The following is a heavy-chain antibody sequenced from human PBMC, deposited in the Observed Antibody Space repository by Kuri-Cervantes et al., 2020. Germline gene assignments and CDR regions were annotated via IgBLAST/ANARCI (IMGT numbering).Heavy chain of an antibody. CDR2: ISNGGGSAL. Sequence: GGSLRLSCAASGFMFSDYYMGWIRQAPGKGLEWLAYISNGGGSALYYADSVKGRFTISRDNSKNTLYLQMNSLRAEDTAVYYCARLPGRQQLVRAFDIWGQGTMVTVSS. D-gene: IGHD6-13*01. CDR3: ARLPGRQQLVRAFDI. V-gene: IGHV3-11*04. J-gene: IGHJ3*02. CDR1: GFMFSDYY.